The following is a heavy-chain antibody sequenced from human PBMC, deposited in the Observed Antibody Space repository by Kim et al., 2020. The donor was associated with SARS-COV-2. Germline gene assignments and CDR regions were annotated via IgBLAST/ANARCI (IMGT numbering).Heavy chain of an antibody. D-gene: IGHD1-26*01. CDR2: IYYSGST. J-gene: IGHJ4*02. CDR3: ARHGRYTNPYFDY. CDR1: GGSISSSSYY. Sequence: SETLSLTCTVSGGSISSSSYYWGWIRQPPGKGLEWIGSIYYSGSTYYNPSLKSRVTISVDTSKNQFSLKLSSVTAADTAVYYCARHGRYTNPYFDYWGQGTLVTVSS. V-gene: IGHV4-39*01.